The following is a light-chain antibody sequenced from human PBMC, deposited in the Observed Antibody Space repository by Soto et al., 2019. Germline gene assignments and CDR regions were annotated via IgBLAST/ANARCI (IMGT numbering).Light chain of an antibody. J-gene: IGLJ1*01. V-gene: IGLV2-8*01. Sequence: QSALTQPPSASGSPGQLVTISCTGTSSDIGGYNYVSWYQHRPGKAPKLMIYEVSKRPSGVPDRFSGSKSGNTASLTVSGLQAEDEADYYCSSYSGSNIFYVFGTGTKLTVL. CDR1: SSDIGGYNY. CDR3: SSYSGSNIFYV. CDR2: EVS.